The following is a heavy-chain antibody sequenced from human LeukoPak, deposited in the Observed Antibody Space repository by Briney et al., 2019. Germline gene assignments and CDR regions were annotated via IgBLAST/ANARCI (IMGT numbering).Heavy chain of an antibody. D-gene: IGHD6-19*01. CDR3: ARGGRGPRIAVAGTVFYY. CDR1: GYTFTGYY. J-gene: IGHJ4*02. V-gene: IGHV1-2*02. CDR2: INPNSGGT. Sequence: ASVKVSCKASGYTFTGYYMHWVRQAPGQGLEWVGWINPNSGGTNYAQKFQGRVTMTRDTSISTAYMELSRLRSDDTAVYYCARGGRGPRIAVAGTVFYYWGQGTLVTVSS.